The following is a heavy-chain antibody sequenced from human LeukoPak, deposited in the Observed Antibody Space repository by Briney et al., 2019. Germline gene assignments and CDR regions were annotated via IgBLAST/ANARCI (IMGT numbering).Heavy chain of an antibody. J-gene: IGHJ5*02. CDR3: ARDCQSPGQLVSGWFDP. V-gene: IGHV3-30*01. Sequence: GGSLRLSCAASGFTFRSYATHWVRQPPSKGLEWVAAISYVASNKYYADSVKCRFTISRDNSTNTLYLQMNSLRAEDTAVYYCARDCQSPGQLVSGWFDPWGQGTLVTVSS. CDR1: GFTFRSYA. CDR2: ISYVASNK. D-gene: IGHD6-13*01.